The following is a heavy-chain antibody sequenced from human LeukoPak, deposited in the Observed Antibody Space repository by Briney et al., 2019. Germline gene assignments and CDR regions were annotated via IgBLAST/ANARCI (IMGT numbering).Heavy chain of an antibody. D-gene: IGHD2-15*01. J-gene: IGHJ4*02. CDR1: GGTFSSYA. CDR3: ASLDCSGGSCYYVY. CDR2: IIPIFGTA. Sequence: SVKVSCKASGGTFSSYAISWVRQAPGQGLEWMGWIIPIFGTANYAQKFQGRVTITTDESTSTAYMELSSLRSEDTAVYYCASLDCSGGSCYYVYWGQGTLVTVSS. V-gene: IGHV1-69*05.